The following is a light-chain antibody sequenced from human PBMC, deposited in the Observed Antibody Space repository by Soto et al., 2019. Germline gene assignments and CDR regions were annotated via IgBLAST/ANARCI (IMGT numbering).Light chain of an antibody. V-gene: IGLV2-14*01. CDR1: SSDVGYYNY. CDR3: SSYTSSTTLV. J-gene: IGLJ2*01. Sequence: QSVLTQPASVSGSPGQSITISCTGTSSDVGYYNYVSWYQQHSGKAPKLMIYEVTNRPSGVSNRFSVSKSGNTASLTISGLQAEDEADYYCSSYTSSTTLVFRGGTKLTVL. CDR2: EVT.